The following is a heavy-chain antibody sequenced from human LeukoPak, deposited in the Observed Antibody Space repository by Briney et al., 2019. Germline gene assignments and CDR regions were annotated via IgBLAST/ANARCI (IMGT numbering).Heavy chain of an antibody. V-gene: IGHV3-23*01. CDR1: GFTFSSYA. J-gene: IGHJ4*02. CDR2: ISGSGGST. CDR3: AKDGAITMIVVPFDY. Sequence: PGGSLRLSCAASGFTFSSYAMSWVRQAPGQGLEWVSAISGSGGSTYYADSVKGRFTISRDNSKNTLYLQMNSQRAEDTAVYYCAKDGAITMIVVPFDYWGQGTLVTVSS. D-gene: IGHD3-22*01.